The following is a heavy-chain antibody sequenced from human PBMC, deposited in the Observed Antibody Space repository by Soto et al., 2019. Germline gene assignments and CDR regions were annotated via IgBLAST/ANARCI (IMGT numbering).Heavy chain of an antibody. D-gene: IGHD3-10*01. CDR3: AHLAYDGSVSYTS. V-gene: IGHV2-5*02. CDR1: GFSLSTSGVG. J-gene: IGHJ5*02. CDR2: VYWDDDK. Sequence: QITLKESGPTLVKPTQTLMLTCTFSGFSLSTSGVGVGWIRQPPGKALEWLASVYWDDDKRYSPSLESRLTITKDTSKYQVVLTRTNMDPMDTATYFCAHLAYDGSVSYTSWGQGTLVTVSS.